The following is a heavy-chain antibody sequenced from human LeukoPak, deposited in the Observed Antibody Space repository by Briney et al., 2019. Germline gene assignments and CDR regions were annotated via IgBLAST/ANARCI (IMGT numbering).Heavy chain of an antibody. CDR1: GYTFTSYY. D-gene: IGHD3-9*01. CDR2: INPSGGST. J-gene: IGHJ4*02. V-gene: IGHV1-46*01. CDR3: ARGDRYDILTGYPPNFDY. Sequence: ASVKVSGKASGYTFTSYYMHWVRQAPGQGLEWMGIINPSGGSTSYAQKFQGRVTMTRDTSTSTVYMELSSLRSEDTAVYYCARGDRYDILTGYPPNFDYWGQGTLVTVSS.